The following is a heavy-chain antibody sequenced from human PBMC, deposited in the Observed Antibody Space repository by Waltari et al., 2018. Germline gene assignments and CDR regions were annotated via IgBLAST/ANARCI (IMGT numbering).Heavy chain of an antibody. Sequence: EVQLVESGGGLVQPGGSLRLSCIASGFPFSNYWMHWVRQSPGRGLVWVSRMSGDGTKANYADSVQGRFIISRDSAKNILYLQMSNLRADDAALYYCARGSEVVEVPAANGVVIGPWGQGTLVTVSS. CDR1: GFPFSNYW. D-gene: IGHD2-2*01. V-gene: IGHV3-74*01. CDR2: MSGDGTKA. CDR3: ARGSEVVEVPAANGVVIGP. J-gene: IGHJ5*02.